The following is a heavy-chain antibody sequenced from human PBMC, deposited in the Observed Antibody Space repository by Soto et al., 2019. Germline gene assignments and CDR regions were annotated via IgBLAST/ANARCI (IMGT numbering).Heavy chain of an antibody. V-gene: IGHV5-51*01. Sequence: PGESLKISCKGSGYSFSSYWIGWVRQVPGKGLEWMGIIYPGDSDTRYSPSFQGQVTISADKSISTAYLQWSSLKASDTAMYYCARPNRLIVPATAYYYYGMDVWGQGTTVTVSS. J-gene: IGHJ6*02. CDR2: IYPGDSDT. CDR3: ARPNRLIVPATAYYYYGMDV. D-gene: IGHD2-2*01. CDR1: GYSFSSYW.